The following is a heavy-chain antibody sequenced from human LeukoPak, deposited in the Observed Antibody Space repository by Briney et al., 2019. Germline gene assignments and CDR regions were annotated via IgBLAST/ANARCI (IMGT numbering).Heavy chain of an antibody. CDR3: TREGTGYSGYDYSY. CDR1: GYTFSTYY. J-gene: IGHJ4*02. V-gene: IGHV1-46*03. D-gene: IGHD5-12*01. CDR2: INPSGGST. Sequence: GASVKVSCKASGYTFSTYYLHWVRQAPGQGLEWMEIINPSGGSTTYAQKFQGRVTMTRDTSTTTVYMELSSLRSDDTAVYYCTREGTGYSGYDYSYWGQGTLVTVSS.